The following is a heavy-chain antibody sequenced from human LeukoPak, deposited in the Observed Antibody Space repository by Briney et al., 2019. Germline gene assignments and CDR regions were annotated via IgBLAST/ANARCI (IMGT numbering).Heavy chain of an antibody. D-gene: IGHD5-24*01. J-gene: IGHJ4*02. CDR1: GLTFRDYY. CDR2: ISSSCSTI. V-gene: IGHV3-11*01. Sequence: GGSLRLSCAAPGLTFRDYYMRWMRQAAAKGLAWVSYISSSCSTIHYADAVKGRFTISRNNAKNPLHLQMNSLRAHEPAGYYLARGDGYNSYYFDSWGQGTLVTVSS. CDR3: ARGDGYNSYYFDS.